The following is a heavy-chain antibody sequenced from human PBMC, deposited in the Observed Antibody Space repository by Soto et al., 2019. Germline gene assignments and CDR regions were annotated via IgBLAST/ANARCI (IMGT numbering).Heavy chain of an antibody. J-gene: IGHJ6*02. V-gene: IGHV3-30*18. CDR3: AKSFYSSFRRLQYYALDV. CDR2: ISSDGNTK. Sequence: QVQLVESGGGVVQPGKSLRLSCTPSGFMFSGYGMHWVRQAPGKGLAWVAVISSDGNTKYYADSLKGRFTISRDNSKNTLYLQMNSLRVEDTAVYYCAKSFYSSFRRLQYYALDVWGQGTTVTVSS. D-gene: IGHD6-6*01. CDR1: GFMFSGYG.